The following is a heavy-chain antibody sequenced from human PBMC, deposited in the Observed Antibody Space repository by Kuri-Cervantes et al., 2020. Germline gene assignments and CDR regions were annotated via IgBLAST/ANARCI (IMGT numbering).Heavy chain of an antibody. Sequence: GESLKISCAASGFTFSSYAMHWVRQAPGKGLEWVAVISYDGSNKYYADSVKGRFTISRDNAKNSLYLQMNSLRAEDTAVYYCARSFGDYDILTGYPLWGQGTLVTVSS. J-gene: IGHJ4*02. V-gene: IGHV3-30-3*01. CDR2: ISYDGSNK. CDR1: GFTFSSYA. D-gene: IGHD3-9*01. CDR3: ARSFGDYDILTGYPL.